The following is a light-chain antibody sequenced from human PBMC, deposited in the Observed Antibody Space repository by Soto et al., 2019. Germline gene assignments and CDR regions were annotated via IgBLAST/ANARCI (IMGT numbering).Light chain of an antibody. J-gene: IGKJ5*01. V-gene: IGKV3-11*01. CDR1: QRVSSY. Sequence: EIVLTQSPATLSLSPGERATLSCRASQRVSSYLAWYQQKPGQAPRLLISDASNRATGIPARFSGSGSGTDFTLTISSLEPEDFAVYYCQQSSAWPAFGQGTRLDIK. CDR2: DAS. CDR3: QQSSAWPA.